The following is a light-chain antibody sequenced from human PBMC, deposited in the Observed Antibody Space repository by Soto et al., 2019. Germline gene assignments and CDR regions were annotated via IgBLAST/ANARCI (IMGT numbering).Light chain of an antibody. J-gene: IGLJ1*01. CDR3: SSYTSNNTYV. CDR2: EVS. Sequence: QSALTQPASVSGSPGQSITISCTGASSDVGGYNSVSWCQQHPGKAPKLMIYEVSHRPSGVSNRFSGFKSGNTASLTISGLQAEDEADYYCSSYTSNNTYVFGTGTKLTVL. CDR1: SSDVGGYNS. V-gene: IGLV2-14*01.